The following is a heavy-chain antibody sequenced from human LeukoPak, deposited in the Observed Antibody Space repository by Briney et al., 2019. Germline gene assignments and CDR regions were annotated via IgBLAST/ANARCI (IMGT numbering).Heavy chain of an antibody. D-gene: IGHD1-7*01. CDR2: INPNSGGT. CDR3: ARDNWNYGLIFDY. J-gene: IGHJ4*02. Sequence: ASVKASCKASGYTFTGYYMHWVRQAPGQGLEGRGWINPNSGGTNYAQTFQGRVTMTRDTPISTAYMELSRLRSDDTAVYYCARDNWNYGLIFDYWGQGTLVTVSS. CDR1: GYTFTGYY. V-gene: IGHV1-2*02.